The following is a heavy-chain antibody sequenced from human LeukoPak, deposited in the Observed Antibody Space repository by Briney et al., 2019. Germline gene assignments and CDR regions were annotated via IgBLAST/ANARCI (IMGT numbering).Heavy chain of an antibody. J-gene: IGHJ6*03. D-gene: IGHD6-13*01. V-gene: IGHV4-61*02. CDR3: ARGDYSSSWENYYYYYMDV. CDR1: GDSLSSGNYY. CDR2: IYTNGET. Sequence: PSQTLSLTCTVSGDSLSSGNYYWTWIRQPAGKGLEWIGRIYTNGETNYNPSLKSRVTILLNTSKNHFSLRLSSVTAADTAVYYCARGDYSSSWENYYYYYMDVWGKGTTVTVSS.